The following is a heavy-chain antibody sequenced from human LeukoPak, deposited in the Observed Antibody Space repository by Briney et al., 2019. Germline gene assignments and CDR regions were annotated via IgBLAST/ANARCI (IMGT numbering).Heavy chain of an antibody. CDR2: ISPTGSRI. V-gene: IGHV3-11*01. CDR1: GFTFTDHY. J-gene: IGHJ4*02. Sequence: PGGSLRLSCAASGFTFTDHYMSWIRQAPGKGLEWISYISPTGSRIYYTDSVKGRFTISRDNAKKSLILQMNSLRADDTAVYYCARDYAGDTSGLVLDYWGQGTLVTVSS. CDR3: ARDYAGDTSGLVLDY. D-gene: IGHD3-22*01.